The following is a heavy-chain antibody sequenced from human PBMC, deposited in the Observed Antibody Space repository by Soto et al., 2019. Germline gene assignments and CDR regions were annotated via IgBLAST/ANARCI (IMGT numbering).Heavy chain of an antibody. J-gene: IGHJ4*02. CDR1: GGTFSSYA. CDR3: ARGSEDYDSSGYPGLD. Sequence: SVKVSCKASGGTFSSYAISWVRQAPGQGLEWMGGIIPIFGTANYAQKFQGRVTITADESTSTAYMELSSLRSEDTAVYYCARGSEDYDSSGYPGLDCGPGTLLAVSS. CDR2: IIPIFGTA. D-gene: IGHD3-22*01. V-gene: IGHV1-69*13.